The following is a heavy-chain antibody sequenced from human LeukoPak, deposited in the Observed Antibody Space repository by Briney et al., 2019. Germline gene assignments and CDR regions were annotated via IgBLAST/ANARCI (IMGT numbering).Heavy chain of an antibody. Sequence: WASVKVSCKASGGTFSSYTISWVRQAPGQGLEWMGIINPSGGSTSYAQKFQGRVTMTRDTSTSTVYMELSSLRSEDTAVYYCARDQRDSSGYYYGVDYWGQGTLVTVSS. J-gene: IGHJ4*02. CDR3: ARDQRDSSGYYYGVDY. V-gene: IGHV1-46*03. D-gene: IGHD3-22*01. CDR2: INPSGGST. CDR1: GGTFSSYT.